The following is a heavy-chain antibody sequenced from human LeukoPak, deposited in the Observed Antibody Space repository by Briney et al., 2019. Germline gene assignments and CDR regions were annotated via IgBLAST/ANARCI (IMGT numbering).Heavy chain of an antibody. D-gene: IGHD6-13*01. V-gene: IGHV3-7*01. CDR3: AREVSSSWYGGYYYYMDV. CDR2: IKQDGSEK. J-gene: IGHJ6*03. CDR1: GFTFSSYW. Sequence: GGSLRLSCAASGFTFSSYWMSWVRQAPGKGLEWVANIKQDGSEKYYVDSVKGRSTISRDNAKNSLYLQMNSLRAEDTAVYYCAREVSSSWYGGYYYYMDVWGKGTTVTVSS.